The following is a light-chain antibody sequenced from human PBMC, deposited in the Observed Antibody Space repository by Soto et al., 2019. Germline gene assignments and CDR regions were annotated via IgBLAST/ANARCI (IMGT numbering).Light chain of an antibody. Sequence: QSALTQPASVSGSPGQSITISCTGTSRDVGGYNYVSWHQQHPGKAPKVIITEVSNRPSGVSNRFSGSKSGNTASLTISGLQAEDEADYYCSSYTISSTLVVFGGGTKLTVL. CDR2: EVS. CDR1: SRDVGGYNY. V-gene: IGLV2-14*01. J-gene: IGLJ3*02. CDR3: SSYTISSTLVV.